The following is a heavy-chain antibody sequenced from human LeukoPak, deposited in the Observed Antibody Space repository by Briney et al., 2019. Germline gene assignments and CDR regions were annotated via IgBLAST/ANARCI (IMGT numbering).Heavy chain of an antibody. D-gene: IGHD4/OR15-4a*01. V-gene: IGHV3-69-1*01. J-gene: IGHJ5*02. CDR3: VRIPNNANFPNWFDP. CDR2: ISGSNNE. Sequence: GGSLRLSCAVSGFTFRTSTMNWVRQAPGKGLEWVSSISGSNNEYYADSVKGRFTISRDTAKNSLYLQMNSLRAEDTAVYHCVRIPNNANFPNWFDPWGQGTLVTVSS. CDR1: GFTFRTST.